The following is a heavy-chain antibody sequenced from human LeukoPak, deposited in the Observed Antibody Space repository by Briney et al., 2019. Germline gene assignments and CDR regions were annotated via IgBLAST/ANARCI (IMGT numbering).Heavy chain of an antibody. CDR1: GYTFTSYA. D-gene: IGHD3-9*01. CDR3: ARGGIILRYFDWLGT. Sequence: ASVKVSCKASGYTFTSYAMNWVRQAPGQGLEWMGWINTNTGNPTYAQGFTGRFVFSLDTSVSTAYLQISSLKAEDTAVYYCARGGIILRYFDWLGTWGQGTLVTVSS. V-gene: IGHV7-4-1*02. J-gene: IGHJ5*02. CDR2: INTNTGNP.